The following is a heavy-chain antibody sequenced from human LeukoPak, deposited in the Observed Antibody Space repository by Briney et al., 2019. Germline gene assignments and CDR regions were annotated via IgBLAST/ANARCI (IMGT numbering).Heavy chain of an antibody. CDR1: GFTFSSFD. Sequence: GGSLRLSCAASGFTFSSFDMHWVRQAPGKGLEWVAVIWYDGSNKDYADSVKGRFTISRDNSKNTLYLQMNSLRAEDTAVYYCARIGAGSSRDYWGQGTLVTVSS. CDR2: IWYDGSNK. CDR3: ARIGAGSSRDY. D-gene: IGHD6-13*01. V-gene: IGHV3-33*01. J-gene: IGHJ4*02.